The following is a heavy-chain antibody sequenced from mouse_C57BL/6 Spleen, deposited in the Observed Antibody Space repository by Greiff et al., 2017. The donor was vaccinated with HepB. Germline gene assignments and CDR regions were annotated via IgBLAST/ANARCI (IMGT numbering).Heavy chain of an antibody. CDR1: GFTFSSYG. Sequence: EVMLVESGGDLVKPGGSLKLSCAASGFTFSSYGMSWVRQTPDKRLEWVATISSGGSYTYYPDSVKGRFTISRDNAKNTLYLQMSSLKSEDTAMYYCARQGIYYDYDGPFYYAMDYWGQGTSVTVSS. J-gene: IGHJ4*01. CDR3: ARQGIYYDYDGPFYYAMDY. D-gene: IGHD2-4*01. CDR2: ISSGGSYT. V-gene: IGHV5-6*01.